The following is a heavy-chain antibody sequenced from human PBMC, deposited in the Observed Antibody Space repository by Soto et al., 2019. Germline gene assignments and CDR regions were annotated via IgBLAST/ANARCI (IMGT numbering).Heavy chain of an antibody. CDR3: ARGRDYRVTPNYFDP. Sequence: QVQLQQWGAQLLKPSETLSLTCGVDGGSFTDHYWSWIRQPPGRGLEWLGEVNTSGSTNYNPSLKSRVTISVDTSKKQFSLKLNSVTAANTAVYYCARGRDYRVTPNYFDPWGQGTLVTVSS. D-gene: IGHD4-17*01. CDR2: VNTSGST. J-gene: IGHJ5*02. V-gene: IGHV4-34*01. CDR1: GGSFTDHY.